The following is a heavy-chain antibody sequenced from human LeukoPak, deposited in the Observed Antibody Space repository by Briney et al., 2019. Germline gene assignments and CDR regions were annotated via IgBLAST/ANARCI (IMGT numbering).Heavy chain of an antibody. Sequence: SETLSLTCTVSGYSISSGYYWGWIRQPPGKGLEWIGSIYHSGSTYYNPSLKSRVTISVDTSKNQFSLKLSSVTAADTAVYYCARDRCTSTSCYTRRIDPWGQGTLVTVSS. V-gene: IGHV4-38-2*02. J-gene: IGHJ5*02. CDR1: GYSISSGYY. CDR2: IYHSGST. D-gene: IGHD2-2*02. CDR3: ARDRCTSTSCYTRRIDP.